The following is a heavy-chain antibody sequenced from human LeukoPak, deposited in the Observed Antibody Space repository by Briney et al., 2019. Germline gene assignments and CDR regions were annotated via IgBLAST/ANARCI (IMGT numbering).Heavy chain of an antibody. V-gene: IGHV3-21*01. J-gene: IGHJ5*02. Sequence: GGSLRLSCAASGFTFSSYSMNWVRQAPGKGLEWVSSISSSSSYIYYADSVKGRFTISRDNAKNSLYLQMNSLRAEDTAVHYCARDLPYSSSWSTGNWFDPWGQGTLVTVSP. CDR2: ISSSSSYI. CDR3: ARDLPYSSSWSTGNWFDP. CDR1: GFTFSSYS. D-gene: IGHD6-13*01.